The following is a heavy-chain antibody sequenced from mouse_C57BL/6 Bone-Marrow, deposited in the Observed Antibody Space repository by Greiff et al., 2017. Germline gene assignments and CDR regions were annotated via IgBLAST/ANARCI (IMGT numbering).Heavy chain of an antibody. Sequence: QVQLQQPGAELVMPGASVKLSCKASGHTFTSYWMHWVKQRPGQGLEWIGEIDPSDSYTNYNQKFKGKSTLTVDKSSSTAYMQLSSLTSEDSAVYYCARSGGWLLFDYWGQGTTLTVSS. V-gene: IGHV1-69*01. J-gene: IGHJ2*01. CDR3: ARSGGWLLFDY. D-gene: IGHD2-3*01. CDR1: GHTFTSYW. CDR2: IDPSDSYT.